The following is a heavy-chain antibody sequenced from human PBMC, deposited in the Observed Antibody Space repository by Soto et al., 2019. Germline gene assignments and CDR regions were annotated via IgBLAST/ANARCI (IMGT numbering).Heavy chain of an antibody. CDR1: GYSFTSNW. V-gene: IGHV5-51*01. J-gene: IGHJ6*02. Sequence: GESLKISCKASGYSFTSNWIGWVRPMPGKGLEWMGIIYPGDSDTRYSPSFQGQVTISDDKSISAAYLQWSSLKASDTAMYYCATRGGGRCSYYYGMDVWGQGTTVTVSS. CDR3: ATRGGGRCSYYYGMDV. CDR2: IYPGDSDT. D-gene: IGHD1-26*01.